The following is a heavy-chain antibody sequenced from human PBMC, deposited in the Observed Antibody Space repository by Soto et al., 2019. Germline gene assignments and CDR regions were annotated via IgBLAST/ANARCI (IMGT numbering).Heavy chain of an antibody. V-gene: IGHV3-21*01. J-gene: IGHJ5*02. CDR2: ISVSSTDI. Sequence: EGSLRLSCAASGLTFTSYSMNWVRQVPGKGLEWVSSISVSSTDIYYADSVKGRFTISRDNAKNSLYLQMNSLRAEDTAVYYCAREYCSSTSCLNWFDPWGQRTLVRVSS. CDR1: GLTFTSYS. D-gene: IGHD2-2*01. CDR3: AREYCSSTSCLNWFDP.